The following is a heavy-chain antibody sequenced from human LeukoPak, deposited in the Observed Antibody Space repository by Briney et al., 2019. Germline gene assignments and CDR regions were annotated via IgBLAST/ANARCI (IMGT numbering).Heavy chain of an antibody. J-gene: IGHJ2*01. CDR2: LSSSGSAF. CDR3: AKGRGVGNTGYLDV. Sequence: GGSLRLSCAASGFTFSSYSMNWVRQAPGKGLEWIAYLSSSGSAFSYADSVKGRFTISRDNSKNMLYLQMNSLRAEDTATYYCAKGRGVGNTGYLDVWGRGTPLTVSS. CDR1: GFTFSSYS. V-gene: IGHV3-48*04. D-gene: IGHD3-10*01.